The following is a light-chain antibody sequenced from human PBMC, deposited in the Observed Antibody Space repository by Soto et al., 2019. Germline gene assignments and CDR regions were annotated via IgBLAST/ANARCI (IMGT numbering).Light chain of an antibody. J-gene: IGKJ1*01. CDR1: QSISSW. CDR2: AAS. V-gene: IGKV1-5*01. CDR3: QQYNSYSRT. Sequence: DIQMTQSPSTLSASVGDRVTITCRASQSISSWLAWYQQKPGKAPNLLIYAASSLKSGVPSRFSGSGSGTEFPLTISSLQPDDFATYYCQQYNSYSRTFGQGTKVEIK.